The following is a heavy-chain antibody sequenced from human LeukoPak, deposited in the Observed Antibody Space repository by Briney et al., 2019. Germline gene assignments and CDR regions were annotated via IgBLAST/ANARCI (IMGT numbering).Heavy chain of an antibody. V-gene: IGHV4-34*01. J-gene: IGHJ4*02. CDR2: INPGGST. Sequence: SETLSLTCAVYGGTFSGYYWSWIRQSPGKGLEWIGEINPGGSTNYNPSLESRVIISVDTSKNQFSLKMDSVRAADTAVYYCTREDCSGGDCTSFDYWGQGTLVTVSS. CDR3: TREDCSGGDCTSFDY. D-gene: IGHD2-15*01. CDR1: GGTFSGYY.